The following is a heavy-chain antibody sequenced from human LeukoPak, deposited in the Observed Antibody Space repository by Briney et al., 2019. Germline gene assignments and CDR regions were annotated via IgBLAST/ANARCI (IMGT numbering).Heavy chain of an antibody. CDR3: ASMSGYYPSYYFDY. CDR1: GGTFSSYA. J-gene: IGHJ4*02. V-gene: IGHV1-69*13. D-gene: IGHD3-3*01. Sequence: GASVKVSCKASGGTFSSYAISWVRQAPGQGLEWMGGIIPIFGIANYAQKFQGRVTITADESTSTAYMELSSLRSDDTAVYYCASMSGYYPSYYFDYWGQGTLVTVSS. CDR2: IIPIFGIA.